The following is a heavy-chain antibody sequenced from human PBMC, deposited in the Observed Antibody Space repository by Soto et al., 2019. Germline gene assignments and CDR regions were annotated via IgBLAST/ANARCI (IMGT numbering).Heavy chain of an antibody. J-gene: IGHJ6*02. D-gene: IGHD4-4*01. CDR3: AREVDSNYYYGMDV. V-gene: IGHV1-69*13. CDR1: GGTFSSYA. CDR2: IIPIFGTA. Sequence: GASVKVSCKASGGTFSSYAISWVRQAPGQGLEWMGGIIPIFGTANYAQKFQGRVTITADESTSTAYMELSSLRSEDTAVYYCAREVDSNYYYGMDVWCQGTTLTVSS.